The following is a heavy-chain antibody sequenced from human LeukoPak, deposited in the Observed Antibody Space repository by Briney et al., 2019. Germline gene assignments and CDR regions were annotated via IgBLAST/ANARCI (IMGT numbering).Heavy chain of an antibody. J-gene: IGHJ2*01. V-gene: IGHV3-53*01. D-gene: IGHD6-6*01. CDR3: AKGPSIATRPGYFDL. CDR1: GFTVSRNY. CDR2: IYSGGTT. Sequence: PGGSLRLSCAASGFTVSRNYMSWVRQAPGKGLEWASVIYSGGTTYYADSVKGRFTISRDNSKNTLYLQLNSLKAEDTAVYYCAKGPSIATRPGYFDLWGRGTLVTVSS.